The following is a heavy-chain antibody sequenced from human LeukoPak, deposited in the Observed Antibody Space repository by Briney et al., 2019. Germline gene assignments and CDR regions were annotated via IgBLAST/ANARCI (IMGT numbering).Heavy chain of an antibody. D-gene: IGHD3-22*01. V-gene: IGHV3-15*01. CDR2: IKSKTNGGTT. CDR1: GFTFSNAW. J-gene: IGHJ5*02. CDR3: TTAGSGYYYVWFDP. Sequence: RSGGSLRLSCAASGFTFSNAWMSWVRQAPGKGLEWVGRIKSKTNGGTTDYAAPVKGRFTISRDDSKNTLYLQMNSLKTEDTAVYYCTTAGSGYYYVWFDPWGPGTLVTVSS.